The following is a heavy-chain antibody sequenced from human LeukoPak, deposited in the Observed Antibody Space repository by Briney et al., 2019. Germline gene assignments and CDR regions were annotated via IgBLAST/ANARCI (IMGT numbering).Heavy chain of an antibody. Sequence: GGSLRLSCAASGFNFRNYVMSWVRQAPGKGLEWVSTISGGAGSGANTYYADSVKGRFTISRDNSKNTLYLQMNSLRAEDTAAYYCLRGGWGSLLDYWGQGTLVTVSS. CDR2: ISGGAGSGANT. CDR3: LRGGWGSLLDY. J-gene: IGHJ4*02. CDR1: GFNFRNYV. D-gene: IGHD6-19*01. V-gene: IGHV3-23*01.